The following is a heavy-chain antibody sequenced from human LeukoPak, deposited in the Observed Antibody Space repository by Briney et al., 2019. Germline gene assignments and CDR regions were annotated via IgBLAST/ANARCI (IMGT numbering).Heavy chain of an antibody. CDR3: ARDPVATINYFDY. J-gene: IGHJ4*02. Sequence: PGGSLRLSCAASGFTFSSYAMHWVRQAPGKGVEWVAVISYDGSNKYYADSVKGRFTIYRENTKNTLYLQMNSLRAEDTAVYYCARDPVATINYFDYWGQGTLVTVSS. CDR1: GFTFSSYA. CDR2: ISYDGSNK. V-gene: IGHV3-30*04. D-gene: IGHD5-12*01.